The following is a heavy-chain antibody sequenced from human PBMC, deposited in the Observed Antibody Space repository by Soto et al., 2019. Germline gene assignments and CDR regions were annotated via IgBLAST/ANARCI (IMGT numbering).Heavy chain of an antibody. Sequence: EVQLLESGGGLVQPGGSLRLSCAASGFTFSSYAMSWVRQAPGKGLEWVSVIYSGGGTYYADSVKGRFTISRDNSKNTLYLQMNSLKAEDTAVYYCAAPLRVTTDYWGQGTLVTVSS. CDR3: AAPLRVTTDY. CDR1: GFTFSSYA. J-gene: IGHJ4*02. D-gene: IGHD4-17*01. V-gene: IGHV3-23*03. CDR2: IYSGGGT.